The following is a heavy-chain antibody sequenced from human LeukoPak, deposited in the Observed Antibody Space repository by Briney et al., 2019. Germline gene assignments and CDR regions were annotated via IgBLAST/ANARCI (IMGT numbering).Heavy chain of an antibody. CDR3: ARGTAAGTTGIDY. CDR1: GGSISSYY. J-gene: IGHJ4*02. Sequence: PSETLSLTCTVSGGSISSYYWSWIRQPPGKGLEWIGYIYYSGSTNCNPSLKSRVTISVDTSKNQFSLKLSSVTAADTAVYYCARGTAAGTTGIDYWGQGTLVTVSS. D-gene: IGHD6-13*01. V-gene: IGHV4-59*01. CDR2: IYYSGST.